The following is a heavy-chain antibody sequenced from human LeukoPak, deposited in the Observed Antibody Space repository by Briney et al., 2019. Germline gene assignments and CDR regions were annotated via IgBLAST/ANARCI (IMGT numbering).Heavy chain of an antibody. CDR3: ARGGSRGTVGYFDY. CDR1: GYIFTNYA. V-gene: IGHV1-3*01. Sequence: ASVKVSCKASGYIFTNYAIHWVRQAPGQRLEWMGWINADTGNTKYSQKVQGRVTITRDTSASTAYMELSSLRSEDTAVYYCARGGSRGTVGYFDYWDQGTLVTVSS. J-gene: IGHJ4*02. CDR2: INADTGNT. D-gene: IGHD1/OR15-1a*01.